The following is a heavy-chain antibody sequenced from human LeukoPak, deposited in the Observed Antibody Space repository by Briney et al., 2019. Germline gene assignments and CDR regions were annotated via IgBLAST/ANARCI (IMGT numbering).Heavy chain of an antibody. J-gene: IGHJ4*02. CDR1: GGSISSTTYY. CDR2: ISYSGSN. CDR3: ARQDIVARSSPINY. V-gene: IGHV4-39*01. D-gene: IGHD5-12*01. Sequence: SETLSLTCTVSGGSISSTTYYWGWIRQPPGKGLEWIASISYSGSNNYRPSLKSRVTISVDTPKKQISLKLSSVTAADTAVYYCARQDIVARSSPINYWGQGTLVTVSS.